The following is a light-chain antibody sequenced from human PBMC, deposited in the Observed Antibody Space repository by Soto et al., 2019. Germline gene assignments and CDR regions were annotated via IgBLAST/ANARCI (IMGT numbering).Light chain of an antibody. V-gene: IGLV2-14*03. Sequence: QSALTQPASVSGSPGQSITISCTGTSSDVGAYNYVSWYQHHPGKAPKLMIYDVSNRPSGVSDRFSGSKSGNTASLTISGLQVEDEDDYYCSSYTSSSTLYVFGTGTKLTVL. CDR1: SSDVGAYNY. CDR2: DVS. CDR3: SSYTSSSTLYV. J-gene: IGLJ1*01.